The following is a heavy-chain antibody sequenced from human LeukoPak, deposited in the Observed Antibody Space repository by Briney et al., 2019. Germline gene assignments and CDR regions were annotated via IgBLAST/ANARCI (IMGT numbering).Heavy chain of an antibody. CDR3: AKDPRATPTRGWDDI. J-gene: IGHJ3*02. Sequence: GGSLRLSCAASGFTFSSYWMSWVRQAPGKGLEWVANIKQDGSEKYYVDSVKGRFTISRDNAKNSLYLQMNSLRAEDTAVYYCAKDPRATPTRGWDDIWGQGTMVTISS. CDR1: GFTFSSYW. CDR2: IKQDGSEK. V-gene: IGHV3-7*03. D-gene: IGHD5-12*01.